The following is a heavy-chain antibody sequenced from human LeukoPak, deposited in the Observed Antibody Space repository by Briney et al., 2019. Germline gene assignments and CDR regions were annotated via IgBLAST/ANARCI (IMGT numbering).Heavy chain of an antibody. CDR3: ARVIGASSGWFDP. CDR2: IHTSGST. Sequence: PSETLSLTCTVSGGSISSYYWSWIRQPLGRGRGWIGRIHTSGSTSYNPSLKSRVTMSVDTSKNQISLKLSSVTAADTAVYYCARVIGASSGWFDPWGQGTLVTVSS. J-gene: IGHJ5*02. D-gene: IGHD6-6*01. V-gene: IGHV4-4*07. CDR1: GGSISSYY.